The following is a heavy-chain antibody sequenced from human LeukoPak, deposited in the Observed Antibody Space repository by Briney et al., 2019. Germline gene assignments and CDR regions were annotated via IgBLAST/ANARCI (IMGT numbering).Heavy chain of an antibody. CDR1: GFTFTNYA. CDR2: ISGSGGST. Sequence: GGSLRLSCAASGFTFTNYAMSWVRQAPGMGLEWVSAISGSGGSTYYADSVKGRFTISRDNSKNTLFLRMNSLRAEDTAVYFCAKQSLYDSSGHFHYWGQGTLVTVSS. V-gene: IGHV3-23*01. J-gene: IGHJ4*02. CDR3: AKQSLYDSSGHFHY. D-gene: IGHD3-22*01.